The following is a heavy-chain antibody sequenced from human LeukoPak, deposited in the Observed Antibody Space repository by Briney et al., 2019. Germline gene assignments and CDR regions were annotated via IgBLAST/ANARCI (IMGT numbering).Heavy chain of an antibody. CDR2: VYHSGST. CDR3: ARRLGRPNTDIDY. Sequence: PSETLSLTCAVYGGSFSAYYWTWIRQPPGKGLEWIGSVYHSGSTYYNPSLKSRVTISVDTSKNQFSLRLSSVTAADTAVYYCARRLGRPNTDIDYWGQGALVTVSS. J-gene: IGHJ4*02. CDR1: GGSFSAYY. V-gene: IGHV4-34*01. D-gene: IGHD3-16*01.